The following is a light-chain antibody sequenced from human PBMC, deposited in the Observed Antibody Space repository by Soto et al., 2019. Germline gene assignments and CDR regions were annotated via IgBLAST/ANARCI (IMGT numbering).Light chain of an antibody. Sequence: EIVMTQSPATLSVSPGERATLSCRASQSVSSNLAWYQQKPGQAPRLLIYGASTRATGIPARFSCSGSGTECTLTISSLQSEDFAVYYCQQYNNCPLPCGGGTKEEIK. CDR2: GAS. CDR3: QQYNNCPLP. CDR1: QSVSSN. V-gene: IGKV3-15*01. J-gene: IGKJ4*01.